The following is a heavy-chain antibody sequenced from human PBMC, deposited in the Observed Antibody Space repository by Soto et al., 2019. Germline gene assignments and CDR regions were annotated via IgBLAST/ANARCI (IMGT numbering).Heavy chain of an antibody. CDR1: GFTFSSYA. J-gene: IGHJ4*02. V-gene: IGHV3-23*01. Sequence: GSLRLSCAASGFTFSSYAITWVRQAPGKGLEWVSTISGNGGTTYYADSVKGRFTFSRDNSKNTLYLQMNSLRAADTAVYYCTTDTHGDSVSGYWGQGTLVTVSS. D-gene: IGHD4-17*01. CDR3: TTDTHGDSVSGY. CDR2: ISGNGGTT.